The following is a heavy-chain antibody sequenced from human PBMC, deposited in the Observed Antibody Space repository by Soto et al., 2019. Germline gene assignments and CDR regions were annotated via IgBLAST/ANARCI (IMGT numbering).Heavy chain of an antibody. V-gene: IGHV3-15*01. D-gene: IGHD2-15*01. Sequence: PGGSLRLSCAASGFTFSNAWMSWVRQAPGKGLEWVGRIKSKTDGGTTDYAAPVKGRFTISRDDSKNTLYLQMNSLKTEDTAVYYCTTEIVVVVAATNYFDYWGQGTLVTVSS. J-gene: IGHJ4*02. CDR1: GFTFSNAW. CDR2: IKSKTDGGTT. CDR3: TTEIVVVVAATNYFDY.